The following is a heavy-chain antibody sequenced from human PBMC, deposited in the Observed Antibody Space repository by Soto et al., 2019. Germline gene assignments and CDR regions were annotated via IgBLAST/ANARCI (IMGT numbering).Heavy chain of an antibody. CDR3: ARVSSWSCFDY. CDR1: GGFLSSSSYY. V-gene: IGHV4-39*01. D-gene: IGHD6-13*01. J-gene: IGHJ4*02. Sequence: SETLSLPCTVSGGFLSSSSYYWGWVRQAPRKGLERIGRIYYRGRTYYNPSLKSRVTISVDTSKNQFSLKLSSVTAADTAVYFCARVSSWSCFDYWGQGTLVTVSS. CDR2: IYYRGRT.